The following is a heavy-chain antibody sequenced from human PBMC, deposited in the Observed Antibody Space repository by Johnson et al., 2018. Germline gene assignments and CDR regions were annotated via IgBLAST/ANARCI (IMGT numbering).Heavy chain of an antibody. CDR1: GFTFSDYY. J-gene: IGHJ6*03. D-gene: IGHD3/OR15-3a*01. Sequence: QVQLVESGGGLVKXGGSQRLSCAASGFTFSDYYMTWIRQAPGKGLEWVSSISNGGSNNDYADSVKGRFTLSRDTAKNSLYLQMNSLRAEDTAVYYWARLKPGLLIMGAGSHHYMDVWGKGTTVTVSS. CDR2: ISNGGSNN. CDR3: ARLKPGLLIMGAGSHHYMDV. V-gene: IGHV3-11*04.